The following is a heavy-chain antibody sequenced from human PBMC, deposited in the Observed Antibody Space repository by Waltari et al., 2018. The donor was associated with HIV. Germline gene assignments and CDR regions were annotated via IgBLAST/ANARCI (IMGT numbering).Heavy chain of an antibody. CDR1: GFTFSSYA. CDR3: ARAYTV. J-gene: IGHJ4*02. V-gene: IGHV3-30*04. Sequence: QVQLVESGGGVVQPGRSLRLSCAASGFTFSSYAMHWVRQAPGKGLGWGAVISYDGSNKYYADSVKGRFTISRDNSKNTLYLQMNSLRAEDTAVYYCARAYTVWGQGTLVTVSS. CDR2: ISYDGSNK. D-gene: IGHD2-2*02.